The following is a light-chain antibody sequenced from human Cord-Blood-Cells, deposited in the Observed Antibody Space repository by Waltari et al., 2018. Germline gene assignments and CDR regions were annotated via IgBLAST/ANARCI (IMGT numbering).Light chain of an antibody. J-gene: IGLJ2*01. CDR1: SSDVGGYNY. CDR2: EVS. V-gene: IGLV2-8*01. CDR3: SSYAGSNNLV. Sequence: QSALTQPPSASGSPGQSVTIFCTGTSSDVGGYNYVSWYQQHPGKAPKIMIYEVSKRPSGVPDRVSGSNAGDTPSLTVSGRQAEDEADYYCSSYAGSNNLVFCGGTKLTVL.